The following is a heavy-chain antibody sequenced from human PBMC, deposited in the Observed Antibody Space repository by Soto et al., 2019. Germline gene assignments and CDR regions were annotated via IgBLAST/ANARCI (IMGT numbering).Heavy chain of an antibody. V-gene: IGHV6-1*01. D-gene: IGHD6-19*01. CDR2: TYYWSKWYN. Sequence: SQTLSLTCAISGDSVSSNSAAWNWIRQSPSIGLEWLGRTYYWSKWYNDYAVSVKSRITVNPDTSKNLVSLQLRSLTSEDTAVYYCARAAGRGAFDIWGQGTLVTVSS. CDR3: ARAAGRGAFDI. CDR1: GDSVSSNSAA. J-gene: IGHJ3*02.